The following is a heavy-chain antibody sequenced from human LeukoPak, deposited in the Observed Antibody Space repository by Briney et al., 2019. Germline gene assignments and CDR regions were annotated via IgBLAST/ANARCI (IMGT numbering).Heavy chain of an antibody. D-gene: IGHD3-22*01. CDR3: ARQSGQGDMYYYDSSGYYFDY. CDR1: GGSISSSSYY. Sequence: SETLFLTCTVSGGSISSSSYYWGWIRQPPGKGLEWIGSIYYSGSTYYNPSLKSRVTISVDTSKNQFSLKLSSVTAADTAVYHCARQSGQGDMYYYDSSGYYFDYWGQGTLVTVSS. V-gene: IGHV4-39*01. CDR2: IYYSGST. J-gene: IGHJ4*02.